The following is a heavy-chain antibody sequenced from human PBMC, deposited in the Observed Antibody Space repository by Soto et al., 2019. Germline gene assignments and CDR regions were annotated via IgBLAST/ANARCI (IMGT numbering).Heavy chain of an antibody. D-gene: IGHD3-10*01. CDR2: INHSGGT. J-gene: IGHJ6*02. CDR3: ARGPRSRSPNYYGSGSYGSYYGMDV. V-gene: IGHV4-34*01. Sequence: PSETRSLTCAGYGGSFSGYYWSWIRQPPGKGLEWIGEINHSGGTNYNPSLKSRVTISVDTSKNQFSLKLSSVTAADTAVYYCARGPRSRSPNYYGSGSYGSYYGMDVWGQGTTVT. CDR1: GGSFSGYY.